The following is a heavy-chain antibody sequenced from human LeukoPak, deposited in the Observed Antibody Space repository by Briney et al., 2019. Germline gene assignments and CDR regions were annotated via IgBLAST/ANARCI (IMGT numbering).Heavy chain of an antibody. Sequence: ASVKVSCKASGYTFTSYGISWVRQAPGQGLEWMGWISAYNGNTNYAQKLQGRVTMTTDTSTSTAYTELRSLRSDDTAVYYCARDRDYSRWYFDLWGRGTLVTVSS. D-gene: IGHD2-15*01. J-gene: IGHJ2*01. CDR3: ARDRDYSRWYFDL. V-gene: IGHV1-18*01. CDR2: ISAYNGNT. CDR1: GYTFTSYG.